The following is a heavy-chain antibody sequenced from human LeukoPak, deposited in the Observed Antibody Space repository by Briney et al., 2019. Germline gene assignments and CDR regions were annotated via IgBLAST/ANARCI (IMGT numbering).Heavy chain of an antibody. CDR1: GFTVSSNY. J-gene: IGHJ6*02. D-gene: IGHD5-18*01. V-gene: IGHV3-53*05. CDR3: ARDRVDTARRGYYGMDV. Sequence: GGSLRLSCAASGFTVSSNYMSWVRQAPGKGLEWVSVIYSGGSTYYADSVKGRFTISRDNSKNTLYLQMNSLRAEDTAVYYCARDRVDTARRGYYGMDVCGQGTTVTVSS. CDR2: IYSGGST.